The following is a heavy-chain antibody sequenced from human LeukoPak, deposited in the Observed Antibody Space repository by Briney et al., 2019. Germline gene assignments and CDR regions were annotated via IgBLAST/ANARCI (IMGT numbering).Heavy chain of an antibody. CDR2: ISGSGGST. Sequence: GGSLRLSCAASGFTFSSYAMSWVRQAPGKGLEWVSAISGSGGSTYDADSVKGRFTISRDNSKNTLYLQMNSLRAEDTAVYYCAKEFLGYSGSYWVIDYWGQGTLVTVSS. J-gene: IGHJ4*02. CDR1: GFTFSSYA. D-gene: IGHD5-12*01. V-gene: IGHV3-23*01. CDR3: AKEFLGYSGSYWVIDY.